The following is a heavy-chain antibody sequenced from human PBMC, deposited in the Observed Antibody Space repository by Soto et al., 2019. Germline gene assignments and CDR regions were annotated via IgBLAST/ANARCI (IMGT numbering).Heavy chain of an antibody. V-gene: IGHV1-2*02. CDR2: IDPNSGVT. Sequence: GASAKVSCKAYDYYFPRSNKHWVRQAPGQGLEWMGWIDPNSGVTNYAQKFQGRVTMTGDTSITTAYLEVKKLRSDDTAVYYCATVLRSSTSRGSDFDPWGQGTQVTVSS. CDR1: DYYFPRSN. J-gene: IGHJ5*02. CDR3: ATVLRSSTSRGSDFDP. D-gene: IGHD2-2*01.